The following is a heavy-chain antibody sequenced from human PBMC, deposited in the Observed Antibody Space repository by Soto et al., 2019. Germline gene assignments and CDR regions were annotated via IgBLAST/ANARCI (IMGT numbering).Heavy chain of an antibody. CDR2: IYYSGST. CDR3: ARGTWRSSSSAENWFDP. CDR1: GGSISSGGYY. D-gene: IGHD6-6*01. V-gene: IGHV4-31*03. Sequence: PSETLSLTCTVSGGSISSGGYYWSWIRQHPGKGLEWIGYIYYSGSTYYNPSLKSRVTISVDTSKNQFSLKLSSVTAADTAVYYCARGTWRSSSSAENWFDPWGQGTLVTVSS. J-gene: IGHJ5*02.